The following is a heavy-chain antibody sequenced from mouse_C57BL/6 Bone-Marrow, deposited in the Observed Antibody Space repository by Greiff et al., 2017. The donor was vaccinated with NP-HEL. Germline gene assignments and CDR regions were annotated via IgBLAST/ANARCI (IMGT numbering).Heavy chain of an antibody. CDR1: EYEFPSPD. CDR2: INSDGGST. CDR3: ARHGGQGDFDV. V-gene: IGHV5-2*01. Sequence: EVKLVESGGGLVQPGESLKLSCESNEYEFPSPDMSWVRKTPEKRLELVAAINSDGGSTYYPDTMERRFIIYRDNTKKTLYLQMSSLGSDDTALYYCARHGGQGDFDVWGTGTTVTVSS. D-gene: IGHD1-1*02. J-gene: IGHJ1*03.